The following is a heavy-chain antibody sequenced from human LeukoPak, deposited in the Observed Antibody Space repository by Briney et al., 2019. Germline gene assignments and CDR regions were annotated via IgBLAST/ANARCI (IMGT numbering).Heavy chain of an antibody. V-gene: IGHV4-39*01. CDR3: ATTGGDIVVVPAAADY. CDR1: GGSISSGDYY. D-gene: IGHD2-2*01. CDR2: IYYSGST. Sequence: SETLSLTCTVSGGSISSGDYYWSWIRQPPGKGLEWIGSIYYSGSTYYNPSLKSRVTISVDTSKNQFSLKLSSVTAADTAVYYCATTGGDIVVVPAAADYWGQGTLVTVSS. J-gene: IGHJ4*02.